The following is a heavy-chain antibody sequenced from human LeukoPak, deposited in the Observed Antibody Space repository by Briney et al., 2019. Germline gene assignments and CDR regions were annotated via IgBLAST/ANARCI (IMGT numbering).Heavy chain of an antibody. J-gene: IGHJ6*04. CDR1: GFTFSSYW. CDR3: ARDPSCSSTSCPTIYYYGMDV. D-gene: IGHD2-2*01. Sequence: GGSLRLSCAASGFTFSSYWMSWVRQAPGKGLEWVANIKQDGSEKYYVDSVKGRFTISRDNAKNSLYLQMNSLRVEDTAVYYCARDPSCSSTSCPTIYYYGMDVWGKGTTVTVSS. CDR2: IKQDGSEK. V-gene: IGHV3-7*03.